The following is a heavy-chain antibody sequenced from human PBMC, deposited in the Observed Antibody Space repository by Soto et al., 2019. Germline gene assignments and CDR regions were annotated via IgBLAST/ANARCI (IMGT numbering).Heavy chain of an antibody. CDR2: IYYSGST. D-gene: IGHD3-3*01. CDR3: ARGGNYDFWSGVPWFDP. V-gene: IGHV4-59*08. CDR1: GGSISSYY. Sequence: PSETLSLTCTVSGGSISSYYWSWIRQPPGKGLEWIGYIYYSGSTYYNPSLKSRVTISVDTSKNQFSLKLSSVTAADTAVYYCARGGNYDFWSGVPWFDPWGQGTLVTVSS. J-gene: IGHJ5*02.